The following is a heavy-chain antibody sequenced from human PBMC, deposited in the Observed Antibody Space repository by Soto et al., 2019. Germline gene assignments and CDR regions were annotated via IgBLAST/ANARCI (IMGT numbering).Heavy chain of an antibody. D-gene: IGHD1-26*01. CDR3: ARGTWDLRFDP. CDR1: GGSFSGYY. Sequence: QVQLQQWGAGLLKPSETLSLTCGVYGGSFSGYYWSWIRQSPGKGLEWIGEINHLGGTNYSPSLKSRVTMSVDTSKSQFSLALSSVTAADTAVYYCARGTWDLRFDPWGQGTLVTVSS. V-gene: IGHV4-34*01. CDR2: INHLGGT. J-gene: IGHJ5*02.